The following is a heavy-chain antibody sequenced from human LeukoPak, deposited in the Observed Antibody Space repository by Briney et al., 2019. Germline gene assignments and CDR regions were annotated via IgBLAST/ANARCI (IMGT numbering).Heavy chain of an antibody. J-gene: IGHJ4*02. CDR2: FDPEDGET. V-gene: IGHV1-24*01. Sequence: ASVKVSCKASGYTFTSYGISWVRQAPGKGLEWMGGFDPEDGETIYAQKFQGRVTMTEDTSTDTAYMELSSLRSEDTAVYYCATGVSSGWYYFDYWGQGTLVTVSS. CDR3: ATGVSSGWYYFDY. D-gene: IGHD6-19*01. CDR1: GYTFTSYG.